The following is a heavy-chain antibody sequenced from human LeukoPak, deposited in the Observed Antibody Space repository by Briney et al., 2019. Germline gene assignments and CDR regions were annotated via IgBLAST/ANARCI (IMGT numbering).Heavy chain of an antibody. Sequence: GGSLRLSCAASGLTFSDNYMSWFRQAPGKGLEWVSIIHSGGNIYYADSVKGRFTISRDNSKNTLYLQMNSLRAEDTAVYYCARDRGDAMDVWAQETTVTVSS. CDR1: GLTFSDNY. D-gene: IGHD3-10*01. CDR3: ARDRGDAMDV. J-gene: IGHJ6*02. CDR2: IHSGGNI. V-gene: IGHV3-53*01.